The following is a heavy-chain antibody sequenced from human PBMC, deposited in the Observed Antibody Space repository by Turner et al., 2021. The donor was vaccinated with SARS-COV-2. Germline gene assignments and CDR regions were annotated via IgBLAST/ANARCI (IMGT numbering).Heavy chain of an antibody. D-gene: IGHD3-3*01. J-gene: IGHJ4*02. V-gene: IGHV3-30*18. CDR2: ISYDGSNK. CDR3: AKDFPFGEVIESVH. CDR1: GFTFSTYG. Sequence: QVQLVESGGGVVQPGRSLRLSCAASGFTFSTYGMHWVRQAPGKGLEWLAVISYDGSNKYYADSVKGRFTISRDNSKNTLYLQMNSLRAEDTAVYYCAKDFPFGEVIESVHWGQGTLVTVSS.